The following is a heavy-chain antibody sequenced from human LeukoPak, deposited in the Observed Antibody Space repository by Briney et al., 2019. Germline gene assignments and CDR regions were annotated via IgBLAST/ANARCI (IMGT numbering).Heavy chain of an antibody. CDR2: IWDDGNDK. J-gene: IGHJ4*02. CDR3: AKDSLRERIVGSTTRGVNDY. V-gene: IGHV3-30*02. D-gene: IGHD1-26*01. CDR1: GFTFSSYN. Sequence: PGGSLRLSCEASGFTFSSYNMHWVRQAPGKGLEWVTFIWDDGNDKYYADSVKGRFTISRDNSKNTLYLQMNSLRGEDTAVYYCAKDSLRERIVGSTTRGVNDYWGQGTLVTVSS.